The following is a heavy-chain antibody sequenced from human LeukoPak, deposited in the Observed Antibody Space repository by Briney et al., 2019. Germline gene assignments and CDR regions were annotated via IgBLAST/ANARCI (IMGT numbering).Heavy chain of an antibody. Sequence: PGGSLRLSCAASGFTFSSYEMNWVRQAPGRGLEWVSYIGNTGRTIYYTDSVKGRFTISRDNAKNSLCLQMNSLRAEDTAIYYCVRGDRYFFDFWGQGTLVTVSS. CDR3: VRGDRYFFDF. V-gene: IGHV3-48*03. CDR1: GFTFSSYE. CDR2: IGNTGRTI. J-gene: IGHJ4*02.